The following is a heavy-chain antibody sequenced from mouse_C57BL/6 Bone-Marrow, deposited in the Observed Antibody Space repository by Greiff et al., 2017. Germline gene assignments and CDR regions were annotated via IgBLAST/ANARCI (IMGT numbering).Heavy chain of an antibody. CDR3: ASNSRGFDY. J-gene: IGHJ2*01. CDR1: GYTFTSYG. Sequence: QVQLQQSGAELARPGASVKLSCKASGYTFTSYGISWVKQRTGQGLEWIGEIYPRSGNTYSNEKFKGKATLTADKTSSTAYMELRSLTSDDSAVYFCASNSRGFDYWGQGTTLTVSS. CDR2: IYPRSGNT. V-gene: IGHV1-81*01. D-gene: IGHD3-1*01.